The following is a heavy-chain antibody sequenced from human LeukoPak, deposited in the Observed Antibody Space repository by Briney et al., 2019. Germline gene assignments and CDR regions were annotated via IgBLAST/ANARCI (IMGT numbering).Heavy chain of an antibody. D-gene: IGHD6-19*01. J-gene: IGHJ4*02. CDR1: GYTFNGYY. CDR2: INPNSGGT. V-gene: IGHV1-2*02. CDR3: ARSSGWKYNIDY. Sequence: GASVKVSCKASGYTFNGYYKHWVRQAPGQGLEWMGWINPNSGGTNYAQKFQGRVTMTRDTSISTAYMELSRLRSDDTAMYYCARSSGWKYNIDYWGQGTLVTASS.